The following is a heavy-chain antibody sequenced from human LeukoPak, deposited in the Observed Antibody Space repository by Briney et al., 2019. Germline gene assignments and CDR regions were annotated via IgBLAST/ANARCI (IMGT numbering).Heavy chain of an antibody. CDR3: TSGTGYTDHDY. Sequence: PGGSLRLSCAASGFTLSNAWMSWVLQAPGKGLEWVGRIKSKIDGGTIDYAAPVKGRFIVSRDDTEDTLYLEMNSLKTEDTAVYYCTSGTGYTDHDYWGQGTLVTVSS. CDR1: GFTLSNAW. V-gene: IGHV3-15*01. CDR2: IKSKIDGGTI. J-gene: IGHJ4*02. D-gene: IGHD5-12*01.